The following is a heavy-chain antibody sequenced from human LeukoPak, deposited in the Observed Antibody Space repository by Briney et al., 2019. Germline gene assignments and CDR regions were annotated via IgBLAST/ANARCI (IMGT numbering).Heavy chain of an antibody. V-gene: IGHV1-69*04. Sequence: SVKVSGKASGGTFSSYAISWVRRAPGQGLEWMGRIIPILGIANYAQKFQGRVTITADKSTSTAYMELSSLRSEDTAVYYCARDRHIVVVTAAPRWFDPWGQGTLVTVSS. CDR1: GGTFSSYA. D-gene: IGHD2-21*02. CDR3: ARDRHIVVVTAAPRWFDP. CDR2: IIPILGIA. J-gene: IGHJ5*02.